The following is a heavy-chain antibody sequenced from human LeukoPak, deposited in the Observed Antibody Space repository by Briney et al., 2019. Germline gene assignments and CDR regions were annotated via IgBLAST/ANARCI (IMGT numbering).Heavy chain of an antibody. CDR1: GFTFSDAW. CDR3: TTDLDY. Sequence: GGSLRLSCAASGFTFSDAWMSWVRQAPGKGLEWVGRIKSKTDGGTTEYSAPVKGRFTISRDDSKDRLYLQMNSLRTEDTAVYYRTTDLDYWGQGTLVTVSS. J-gene: IGHJ4*02. V-gene: IGHV3-15*01. CDR2: IKSKTDGGTT.